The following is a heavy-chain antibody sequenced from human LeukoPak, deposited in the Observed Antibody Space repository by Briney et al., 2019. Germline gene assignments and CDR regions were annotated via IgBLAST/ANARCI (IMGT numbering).Heavy chain of an antibody. V-gene: IGHV1-2*02. D-gene: IGHD5-24*01. CDR2: INPKSGDT. J-gene: IGHJ4*02. CDR3: ARETGQFEHDS. Sequence: GASVKVSCTAYGYTFTAYYMHWVRQAPGQGPEWMGWINPKSGDTNYAQKFQGRVTMTRDTSISTVYMELSRLTSDATAVYYCARETGQFEHDSWGQGTLVTVSS. CDR1: GYTFTAYY.